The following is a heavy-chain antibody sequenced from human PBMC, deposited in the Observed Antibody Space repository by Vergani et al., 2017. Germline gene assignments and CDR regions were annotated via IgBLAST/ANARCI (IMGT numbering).Heavy chain of an antibody. CDR3: ASGGHGSENGGALQL. J-gene: IGHJ3*01. Sequence: EVQLLESGAEVKKPGESLKISCKYSESSFISNEIAWVRQMSGKGLQWMGNINPIDSKIAYSPSFQGQAIMSLDKSITTAYLQWRSLKASDTAIYFCASGGHGSENGGALQLWGQGTNITVSS. CDR1: ESSFISNE. CDR2: INPIDSKI. V-gene: IGHV5-51*03. D-gene: IGHD3-10*01.